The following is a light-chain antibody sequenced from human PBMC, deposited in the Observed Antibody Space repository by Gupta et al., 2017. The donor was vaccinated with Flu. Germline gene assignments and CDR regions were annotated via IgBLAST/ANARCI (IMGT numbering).Light chain of an antibody. V-gene: IGLV1-40*01. CDR3: QSYDSSLIVCV. CDR2: GNN. CDR1: SSNIGTVYD. J-gene: IGLJ1*01. Sequence: QSVLTQPPSVSGAPGQRVTISCTGSSSNIGTVYDVHWYQQLPGTAPNLLIYGNNNRPSGVSDRGSGSKSGTSASLAIXGXQAEDEXDYYCQSYDSSLIVCVVGTGTKLTV.